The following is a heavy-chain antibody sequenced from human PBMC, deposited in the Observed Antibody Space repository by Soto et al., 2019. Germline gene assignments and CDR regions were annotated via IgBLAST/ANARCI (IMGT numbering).Heavy chain of an antibody. CDR1: GFTFSSYG. CDR2: IWYDGSNK. D-gene: IGHD1-1*01. Sequence: QVQLVGSGGGVVQPGRSLRLSCAASGFTFSSYGMHWVRQAPGKGLEWVAVIWYDGSNKYYADSVKGRFTISRDNSKNTLYLQMSSLRAEDTAVYFCARDSYGTKNYSYYYMDVWGKGTTVTVSS. J-gene: IGHJ6*03. V-gene: IGHV3-33*01. CDR3: ARDSYGTKNYSYYYMDV.